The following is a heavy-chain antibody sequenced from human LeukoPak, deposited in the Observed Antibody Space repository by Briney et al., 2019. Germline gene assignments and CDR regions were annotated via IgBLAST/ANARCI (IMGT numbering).Heavy chain of an antibody. J-gene: IGHJ3*02. Sequence: GGSVRLSCAASGFTFSSYAMSWVRQAPGKGLEWVSAISGSGGSTYYADSVKGRFTISRDNSKNTLYLQMNSLRAEDTAVYYCAKDESGSYWVGAFDIWGQGTMVTVSS. CDR2: ISGSGGST. CDR1: GFTFSSYA. CDR3: AKDESGSYWVGAFDI. V-gene: IGHV3-23*01. D-gene: IGHD1-26*01.